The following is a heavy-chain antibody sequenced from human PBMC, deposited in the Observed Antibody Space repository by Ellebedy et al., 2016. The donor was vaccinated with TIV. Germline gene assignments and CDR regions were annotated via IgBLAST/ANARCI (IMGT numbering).Heavy chain of an antibody. Sequence: ASVKVSCKASGFTFTSSAMQWVRQARGQRLEWIGWIVVGSGNTNYAQKFQERVTITGDMSTSTAYMELSSLRSEDTAVYYCAKVGPRSAVRGVYDVWGQGTTVTVSS. CDR2: IVVGSGNT. J-gene: IGHJ6*02. V-gene: IGHV1-58*02. CDR3: AKVGPRSAVRGVYDV. CDR1: GFTFTSSA. D-gene: IGHD3-10*01.